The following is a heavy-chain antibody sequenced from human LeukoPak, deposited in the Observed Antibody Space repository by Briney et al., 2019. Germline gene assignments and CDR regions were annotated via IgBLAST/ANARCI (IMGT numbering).Heavy chain of an antibody. CDR1: GGSISSFY. Sequence: SETLSLTCTVSGGSISSFYRSWVRQPPGKGLEWIGYIYYSGSTNYNPSLKSRVTISIDTSKNQFSLKLSSVTAADTAVYYCARQNRVVSWFDPWGQGTLVTVAS. CDR3: ARQNRVVSWFDP. D-gene: IGHD4-23*01. V-gene: IGHV4-59*08. CDR2: IYYSGST. J-gene: IGHJ5*02.